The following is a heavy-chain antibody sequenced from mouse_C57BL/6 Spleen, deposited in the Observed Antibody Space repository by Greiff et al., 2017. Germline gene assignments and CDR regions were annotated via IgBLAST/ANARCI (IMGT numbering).Heavy chain of an antibody. CDR3: ARGDGNYGWYFDV. V-gene: IGHV1-72*01. Sequence: VQLQQPGAELVKPGASVKLSCKASGYTFTSYWMHWVKQRPGRGLEWIGRIDPNSGGTKYNEKFKSKATLTVDKPSSTAYMQLSSLTSEDSAVYYCARGDGNYGWYFDVWGTGTTVTVSS. CDR2: IDPNSGGT. D-gene: IGHD2-1*01. CDR1: GYTFTSYW. J-gene: IGHJ1*03.